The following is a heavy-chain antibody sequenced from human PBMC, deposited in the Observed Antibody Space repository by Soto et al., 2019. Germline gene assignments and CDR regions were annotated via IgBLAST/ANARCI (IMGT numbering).Heavy chain of an antibody. V-gene: IGHV3-30-3*01. Sequence: PGGSLRLSCAASDFSLISYTMHWVRQTPGKGLDWVAFISSDGNKKQYADSVEGRFTLSRDTSTNTVLLHMNSLTTADTAIYYCARERYSYGRYFDLWGHGTPVTVSQVRPPPSETLSHSAYNFAIGIQLWSFDRWGQGLPVTVSS. CDR2: ISSDGNKK. D-gene: IGHD5-18*01. J-gene: IGHJ5*02. CDR3: ARERYSYGRYFDLWGHGTPVTVSQVRPPPSETLSHSAYNFAIGIQLWSFDR. CDR1: DFSLISYT.